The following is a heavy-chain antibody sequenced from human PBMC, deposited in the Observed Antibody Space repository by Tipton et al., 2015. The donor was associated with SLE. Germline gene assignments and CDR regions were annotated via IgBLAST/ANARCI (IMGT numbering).Heavy chain of an antibody. CDR1: GDSISSSTYY. D-gene: IGHD7-27*01. J-gene: IGHJ6*03. CDR3: ARGTKLGNHYYYYYMDV. V-gene: IGHV4-61*05. Sequence: LRLSCIVSGDSISSSTYYWGWIRQPPGKGLEWIGYIYYSGSTNYNPSLKSRVTISVDTSKNQFSLKLSSVTAADTAVYYCARGTKLGNHYYYYYMDVWGKGTTVTVSS. CDR2: IYYSGST.